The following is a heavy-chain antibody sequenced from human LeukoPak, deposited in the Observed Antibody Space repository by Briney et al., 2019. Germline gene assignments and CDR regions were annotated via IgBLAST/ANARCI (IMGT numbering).Heavy chain of an antibody. CDR1: GFTFSSYG. CDR2: ISYDGSNK. CDR3: AKDLRITMVLDAFDI. V-gene: IGHV3-30*18. D-gene: IGHD3-10*01. Sequence: GRSLRLSCAASGFTFSSYGMHWVRQAPGKGLEWVAVISYDGSNKYYADSVKGRFTISRDNSKNTLYLQMNSLRAEDTAVYYCAKDLRITMVLDAFDIWGQGTMVTVSS. J-gene: IGHJ3*02.